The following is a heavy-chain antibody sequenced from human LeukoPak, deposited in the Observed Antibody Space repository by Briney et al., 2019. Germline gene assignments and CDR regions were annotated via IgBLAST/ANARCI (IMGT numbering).Heavy chain of an antibody. V-gene: IGHV4-34*01. CDR3: ASPRWGSYRYHFDY. CDR2: INHSGST. J-gene: IGHJ4*02. CDR1: GGSFSGYY. Sequence: PSETLSLTCAVYGGSFSGYYWSWIRQPPGKGLEWIGEINHSGSTNYNPSLKRRVTISVDTSKNQFSLKLSSVTAADTAVYYCASPRWGSYRYHFDYWGQGTLVTVSS. D-gene: IGHD3-16*02.